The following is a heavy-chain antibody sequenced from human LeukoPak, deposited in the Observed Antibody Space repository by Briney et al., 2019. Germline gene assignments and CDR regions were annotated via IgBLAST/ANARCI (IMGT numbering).Heavy chain of an antibody. D-gene: IGHD3-22*01. V-gene: IGHV1-3*01. CDR1: GYTFTSYA. Sequence: ASVKVSCKASGYTFTSYAMHWVRQAPGQRLEWMGWINAGNGNTKYSQKFQGRVTITRDTSASTAYMELSSLRSEDTAVYHCARDSYYYDSSGYYYVRNWFDPWGQGTLVTVSS. CDR3: ARDSYYYDSSGYYYVRNWFDP. J-gene: IGHJ5*02. CDR2: INAGNGNT.